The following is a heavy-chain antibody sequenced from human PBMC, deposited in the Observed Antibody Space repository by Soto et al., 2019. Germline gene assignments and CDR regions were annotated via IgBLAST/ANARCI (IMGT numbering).Heavy chain of an antibody. J-gene: IGHJ5*02. Sequence: QVQLVQSGAEVKKPGASVKVSCKASGYTFTSYDINWVRQATGQGLEWMGWMNPNSGNTGYAQKFQGRVTMTRNTSISTAYLELSSLRSEDTAVYYCARGLYYDFWSGLLHQLHWFDPWGQGTLVTVSS. CDR2: MNPNSGNT. CDR3: ARGLYYDFWSGLLHQLHWFDP. V-gene: IGHV1-8*01. CDR1: GYTFTSYD. D-gene: IGHD3-3*01.